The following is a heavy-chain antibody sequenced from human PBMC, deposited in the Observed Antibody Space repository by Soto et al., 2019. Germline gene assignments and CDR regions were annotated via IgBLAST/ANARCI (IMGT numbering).Heavy chain of an antibody. Sequence: SETLSLTCGVYNGSFSDYFWNWIRQPPGKGLEWIGEIKESGFATYNPSLKRRVTMSVDTANNQFSLKVTSVTAADTAVYYCARGKSSLPLYYFDTWGQRTLVTVSS. CDR1: NGSFSDYF. J-gene: IGHJ4*02. CDR3: ARGKSSLPLYYFDT. V-gene: IGHV4-34*01. D-gene: IGHD6-19*01. CDR2: IKESGFA.